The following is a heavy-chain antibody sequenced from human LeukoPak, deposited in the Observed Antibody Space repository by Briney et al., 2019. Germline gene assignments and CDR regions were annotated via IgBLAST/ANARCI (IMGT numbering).Heavy chain of an antibody. J-gene: IGHJ4*02. V-gene: IGHV3-7*03. CDR2: IKQDGRET. Sequence: GGSLRLSCVASGFTFSSSWMTWVRQAPGKGLEWVANIKQDGRETYYVDSVQGRFTISRGNAKNSLYLQMNSLRVEDTAIYYCARPGLYCSGGSCYPFENWGQGNLVTVSS. CDR1: GFTFSSSW. CDR3: ARPGLYCSGGSCYPFEN. D-gene: IGHD2-15*01.